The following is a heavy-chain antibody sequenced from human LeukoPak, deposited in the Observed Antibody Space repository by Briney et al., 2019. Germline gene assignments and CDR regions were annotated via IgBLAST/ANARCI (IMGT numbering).Heavy chain of an antibody. Sequence: ASVKVSCKSSGYTFTGYFVHSVRQAPGQGLEWMGWINPNSGGTNYAQKFQGRVTMTRDTSISIAYMELSMLRSDDTAVYYCARGVAGTPLTDYWGQGTLVTVSS. J-gene: IGHJ4*02. CDR1: GYTFTGYF. V-gene: IGHV1-2*02. CDR2: INPNSGGT. CDR3: ARGVAGTPLTDY. D-gene: IGHD6-19*01.